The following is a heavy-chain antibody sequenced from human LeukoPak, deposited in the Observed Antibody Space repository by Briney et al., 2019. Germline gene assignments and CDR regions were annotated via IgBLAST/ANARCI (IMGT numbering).Heavy chain of an antibody. V-gene: IGHV6-1*01. J-gene: IGHJ6*02. D-gene: IGHD2-2*01. CDR3: AREPAYCSSTSCYPYYYYYYGMDV. Sequence: SQTLSLTCAISGDIFSSNSAAWNWIRQSPSRGLEWLGRTYYRSKWYNDYAVSVKSRITINPDTSKNQFSLQLNSVTPEDTAVYYCAREPAYCSSTSCYPYYYYYYGMDVWGQGTTVTVSS. CDR2: TYYRSKWYN. CDR1: GDIFSSNSAA.